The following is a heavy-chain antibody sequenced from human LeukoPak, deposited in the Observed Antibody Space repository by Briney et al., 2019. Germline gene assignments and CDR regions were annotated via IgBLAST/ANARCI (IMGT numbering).Heavy chain of an antibody. Sequence: GRSLRLSCAASGFTFSSYAMHWVRQAPGKGLEWVAVISYDGSNKYYADSVKGRFTISRDNSKNTLYLQMNSLRAEDTAVYYCARGDCSSTSCLTFDLWGRGTLVTVSS. J-gene: IGHJ2*01. D-gene: IGHD2-2*01. CDR1: GFTFSSYA. CDR3: ARGDCSSTSCLTFDL. V-gene: IGHV3-30-3*01. CDR2: ISYDGSNK.